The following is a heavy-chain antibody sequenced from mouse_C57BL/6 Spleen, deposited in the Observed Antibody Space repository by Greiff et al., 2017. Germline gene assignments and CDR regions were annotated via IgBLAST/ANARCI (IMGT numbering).Heavy chain of an antibody. D-gene: IGHD1-1*01. J-gene: IGHJ2*01. V-gene: IGHV1-55*01. CDR1: GYTFTSYW. Sequence: VQLQQPGAELVKPGASVKMSCKASGYTFTSYWITWVKQRPGQGLEWIGDIYPGSGSTNYNEKFKSKATLTVDTSSSTAYMQLSSLTSEDSAVYYCAKCSYYYGSSPGDWGQGTTLTVSS. CDR3: AKCSYYYGSSPGD. CDR2: IYPGSGST.